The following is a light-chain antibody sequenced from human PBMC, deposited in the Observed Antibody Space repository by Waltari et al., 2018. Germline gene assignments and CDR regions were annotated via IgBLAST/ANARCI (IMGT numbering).Light chain of an antibody. CDR2: EVS. J-gene: IGLJ1*01. CDR1: SRSVVGYNY. Sequence: QSALTQPASVSGSPGQSTTISCPGTSRSVVGYNYLHWYQHHPGKAPKLMIYEVSNRPSGVANRFSGSKSGNTASLTISGLQAEDEADYYCSSYTSSSTLVFGTGTKVTVL. CDR3: SSYTSSSTLV. V-gene: IGLV2-14*01.